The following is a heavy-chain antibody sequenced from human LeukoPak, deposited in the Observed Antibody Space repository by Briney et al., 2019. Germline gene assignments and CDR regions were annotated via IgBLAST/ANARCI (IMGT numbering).Heavy chain of an antibody. J-gene: IGHJ5*02. CDR3: VRRNSGSRGSFDP. D-gene: IGHD1-26*01. CDR2: IYYSGST. CDR1: DGSISSYY. V-gene: IGHV4-59*08. Sequence: AETLTLTCTASDGSISSYYWSWLRQPPGKGQEWVGLIYYSGSTNYNPSLKSRVTISADTSTNQSYLKLSYLTAADTSAYYCVRRNSGSRGSFDPWGQGTLVTVSS.